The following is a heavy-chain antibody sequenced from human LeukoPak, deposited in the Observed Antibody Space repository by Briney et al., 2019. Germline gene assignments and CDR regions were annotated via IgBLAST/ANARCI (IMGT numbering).Heavy chain of an antibody. J-gene: IGHJ4*02. V-gene: IGHV4-30-2*01. CDR3: ARDVDSSGYYYD. CDR2: IYHSGST. Sequence: SQTLSLTCAVSGVSISSGGYSWSWIRQPPGKGLEWIGYIYHSGSTYYNPSLKSRVTISVDRSKNQFSLKLSSVTAADTAVYYCARDVDSSGYYYDWGQGTLVTVSS. D-gene: IGHD3-22*01. CDR1: GVSISSGGYS.